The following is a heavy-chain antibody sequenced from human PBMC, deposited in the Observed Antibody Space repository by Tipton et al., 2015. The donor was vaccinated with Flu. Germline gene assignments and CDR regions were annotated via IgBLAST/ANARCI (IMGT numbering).Heavy chain of an antibody. CDR3: ARGRDGYNPIDY. J-gene: IGHJ4*02. D-gene: IGHD5-24*01. CDR1: GGSISSGSYY. Sequence: TLSLTCTVSGGSISSGSYYWSWIRQLAGKGLEWIGRIYTSGSTNYNPSLKSRVTISVDTSKNQFSLKLSSVTAADTAVYYCARGRDGYNPIDYWGQGTLVTVSS. V-gene: IGHV4-61*02. CDR2: IYTSGST.